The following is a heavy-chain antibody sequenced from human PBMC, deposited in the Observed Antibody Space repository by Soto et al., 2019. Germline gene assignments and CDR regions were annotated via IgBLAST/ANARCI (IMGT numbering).Heavy chain of an antibody. CDR1: GFNFGSCG. CDR3: ARVGDSDTYGGFDQ. V-gene: IGHV3-33*01. J-gene: IGHJ4*02. Sequence: QSGGSLRLSCAASGFNFGSCGMHWVRQAPGKGLEWVAVIWYDGSNKYYTDSVKGRFTISRDNSKKTLYLQMNSLRVEDTAVYYCARVGDSDTYGGFDQWGQGTLVTVSS. D-gene: IGHD3-10*01. CDR2: IWYDGSNK.